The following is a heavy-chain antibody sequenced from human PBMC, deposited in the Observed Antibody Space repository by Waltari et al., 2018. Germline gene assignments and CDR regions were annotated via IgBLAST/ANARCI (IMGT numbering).Heavy chain of an antibody. CDR1: GLSLSNYW. Sequence: EVQLVESGGGLVQPGGSLRLSCAASGLSLSNYWMPWVGQAPGKETEGVDKIKEDGSESYYVDSVKGRFTISRDNAKNSLYLQMNSLRAEDTAVYYCASRYCTSARCYTASYLAFDIWGQGTMVTVSS. CDR2: IKEDGSES. CDR3: ASRYCTSARCYTASYLAFDI. J-gene: IGHJ3*02. V-gene: IGHV3-7*02. D-gene: IGHD2-2*02.